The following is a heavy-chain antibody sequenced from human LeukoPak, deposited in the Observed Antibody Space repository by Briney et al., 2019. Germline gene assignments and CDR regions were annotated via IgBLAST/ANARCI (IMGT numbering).Heavy chain of an antibody. CDR2: ISGSGGST. Sequence: GGSLRLSCAASGFTFSSYAMSWVRQAPGKGLEWVSAISGSGGSTYHADSVKGRFTISRDNSKNTLYLQMNSLRAEDTAVYYCAKDREGWLRIHDYWGQGTLVTVSS. V-gene: IGHV3-23*01. D-gene: IGHD5-12*01. J-gene: IGHJ4*02. CDR3: AKDREGWLRIHDY. CDR1: GFTFSSYA.